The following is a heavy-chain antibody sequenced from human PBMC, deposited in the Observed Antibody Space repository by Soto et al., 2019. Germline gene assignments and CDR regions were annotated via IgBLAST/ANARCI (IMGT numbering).Heavy chain of an antibody. CDR2: ISGSGGTT. D-gene: IGHD3-22*01. J-gene: IGHJ4*02. CDR3: AKDTYYHDSSGYYVFDC. V-gene: IGHV3-23*01. CDR1: GVTFSSYA. Sequence: GGSLRLSCAASGVTFSSYAMSWVRQAPGKGLEWVSAISGSGGTTYYADSVKGRFTISRDNSRNTLDLQMNSLRAEDTAVYYCAKDTYYHDSSGYYVFDCWGQGTLVTVSS.